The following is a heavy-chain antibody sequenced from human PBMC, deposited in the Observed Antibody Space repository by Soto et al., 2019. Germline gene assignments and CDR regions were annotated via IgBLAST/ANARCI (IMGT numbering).Heavy chain of an antibody. CDR3: ARGGIAAAVNYYYYGMDV. D-gene: IGHD6-13*01. CDR2: TYYRSKWYN. Sequence: PSQTLSLTCAISGDSVSSNSAAWNWIRQSPSRGLEWLGRTYYRSKWYNDYAVSVKSRITINPDTSKNQFSLQLNSETPEDTAVYYCARGGIAAAVNYYYYGMDVWGQGTTVTVSS. J-gene: IGHJ6*02. V-gene: IGHV6-1*01. CDR1: GDSVSSNSAA.